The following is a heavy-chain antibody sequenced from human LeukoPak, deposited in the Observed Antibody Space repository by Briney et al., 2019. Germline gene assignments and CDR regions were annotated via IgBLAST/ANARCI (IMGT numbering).Heavy chain of an antibody. CDR2: IYYSGST. V-gene: IGHV4-39*07. J-gene: IGHJ5*02. CDR3: ARGKLRDDWFDP. Sequence: SETLSLTCTVSGGSISSSSYYWGWIRQPPGKGLEWIGTIYYSGSTYYNPSLKSRVTISVDTSKNQFSLKLSSVTAADTAVHYCARGKLRDDWFDPWGQGTLVTVSS. CDR1: GGSISSSSYY. D-gene: IGHD5-24*01.